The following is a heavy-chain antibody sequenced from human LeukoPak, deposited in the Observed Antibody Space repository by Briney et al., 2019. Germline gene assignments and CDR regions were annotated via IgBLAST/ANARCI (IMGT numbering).Heavy chain of an antibody. CDR3: ASSVDTAMVTFGYYFDY. CDR2: IIPIFGTA. Sequence: SVKVSCKASGGTFNSYAISWVRQAPGQGREWMGGIIPIFGTANYTQKFQGRVTITADESTSTAYMELSSLRSEDTAVYYCASSVDTAMVTFGYYFDYWGQGTLVTVSS. CDR1: GGTFNSYA. V-gene: IGHV1-69*01. J-gene: IGHJ4*02. D-gene: IGHD5-18*01.